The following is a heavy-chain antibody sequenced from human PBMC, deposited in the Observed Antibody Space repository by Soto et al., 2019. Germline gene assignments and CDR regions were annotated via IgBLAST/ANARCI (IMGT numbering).Heavy chain of an antibody. CDR3: AKPTVGAVDRPWADAFEI. CDR1: GFTFSSYA. V-gene: IGHV3-23*01. Sequence: PGGSLRLSCPASGFTFSSYAMSWVRQAPGKGLEWVSAISGSGGSRYYADSVKGRFTISRDNSKNTLYLQMNSLRAEDTAVYYCAKPTVGAVDRPWADAFEIWGQGTMVTVSS. J-gene: IGHJ3*02. CDR2: ISGSGGSR. D-gene: IGHD3-16*01.